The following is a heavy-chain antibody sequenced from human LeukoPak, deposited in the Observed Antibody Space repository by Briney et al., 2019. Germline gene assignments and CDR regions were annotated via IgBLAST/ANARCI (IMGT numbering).Heavy chain of an antibody. CDR3: ARVRVAARPDDAFDI. CDR2: IYYSGST. J-gene: IGHJ3*02. CDR1: GGSISSGGYY. D-gene: IGHD6-6*01. Sequence: SDTLSLTCTVSGGSISSGGYYWSWIRQHPGKGLERIGYIYYSGSTYYSPSLKSRVTISVDTSKNQFSLKLSSVTAADTAVYYCARVRVAARPDDAFDIWGQGTMVTVSS. V-gene: IGHV4-31*03.